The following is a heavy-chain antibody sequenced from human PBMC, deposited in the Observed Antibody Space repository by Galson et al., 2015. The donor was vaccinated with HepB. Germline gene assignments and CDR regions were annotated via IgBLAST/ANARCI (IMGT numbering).Heavy chain of an antibody. CDR1: GFSFSTYG. Sequence: SLRLSCAASGFSFSTYGMYWVRQAPGRGLEWVAVILHDESNKYYGDSVKGRFTISRDNAKNTLYLQMNSLRAEDTAVYYCARDRMIRGPIDYWGQGTLVTVSS. D-gene: IGHD3-22*01. CDR2: ILHDESNK. CDR3: ARDRMIRGPIDY. J-gene: IGHJ4*02. V-gene: IGHV3-33*08.